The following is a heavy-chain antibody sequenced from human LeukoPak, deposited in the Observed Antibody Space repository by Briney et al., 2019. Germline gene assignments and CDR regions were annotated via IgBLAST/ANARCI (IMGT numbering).Heavy chain of an antibody. D-gene: IGHD6-19*01. CDR2: TSHSDST. CDR1: GDSFSSGY. V-gene: IGHV4-59*12. Sequence: GSGPGLVKPSETLSLTCTVSGDSFSSGYWSWIRQSPGKGLEWIGYTSHSDSTRYSPSLKSRVTISVDKSKNQFSLKLSSVTAADTAVYYCARDRPMDSSGSFDYWGQGTLVTVSS. CDR3: ARDRPMDSSGSFDY. J-gene: IGHJ4*02.